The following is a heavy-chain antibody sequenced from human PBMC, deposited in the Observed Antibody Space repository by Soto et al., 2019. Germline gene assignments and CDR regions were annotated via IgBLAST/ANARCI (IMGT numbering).Heavy chain of an antibody. CDR2: VFPGDSDT. CDR1: GYRFTESW. D-gene: IGHD3-10*01. V-gene: IGHV5-51*01. J-gene: IGHJ4*02. Sequence: PGESLKISCKTSGYRFTESWIGWVRQKPGKGLEWLGMVFPGDSDTRYSPSFDGHVTVSADKSTNTAYLRWSSLRASDTAMYYCWSKEAFGNDREFAVWGQGTLVTVSS. CDR3: WSKEAFGNDREFAV.